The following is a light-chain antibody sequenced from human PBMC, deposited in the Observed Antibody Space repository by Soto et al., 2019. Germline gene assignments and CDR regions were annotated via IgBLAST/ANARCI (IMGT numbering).Light chain of an antibody. J-gene: IGLJ1*01. CDR3: QSYESSLSEV. CDR2: GNS. CDR1: SSNIGAGYD. Sequence: QSVLTQLPSVSGAPGQRVTISCTGSSSNIGAGYDVHWYQQLPGTAPKLLIYGNSNRPSGVPDRFSGSKSGTSASLAITGLQAEDEADYYCQSYESSLSEVFGTGNKVTVL. V-gene: IGLV1-40*01.